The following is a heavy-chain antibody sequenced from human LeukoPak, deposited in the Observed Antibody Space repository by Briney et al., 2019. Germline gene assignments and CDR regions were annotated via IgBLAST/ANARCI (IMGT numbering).Heavy chain of an antibody. CDR1: GGSISSYY. V-gene: IGHV4-59*08. D-gene: IGHD4-17*01. J-gene: IGHJ4*02. Sequence: PSETLSLTCTVSGGSISSYYWSWIRQPPGKGLEWIGYIYYSGSTNYNPSLKSRVTISVDTSKNQFSLKLSSVTAADTAVYYCARGYGDYTQPMYHFYYWGQGNLVHVSA. CDR2: IYYSGST. CDR3: ARGYGDYTQPMYHFYY.